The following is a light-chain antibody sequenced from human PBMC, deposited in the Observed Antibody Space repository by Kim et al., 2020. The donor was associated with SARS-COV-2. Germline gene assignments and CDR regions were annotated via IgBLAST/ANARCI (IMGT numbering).Light chain of an antibody. CDR2: VTP. J-gene: IGKJ4*01. CDR1: QDTGND. V-gene: IGKV1-27*01. Sequence: SVRDRVTTSGRVSQDTGNDLAWYRQIPGRVPRLLMVVTPTSHSGLPSRFGGSGSGSDFTLTISSLQSKDAATYDCKKSDSAPITFGGGTKMDIK. CDR3: KKSDSAPIT.